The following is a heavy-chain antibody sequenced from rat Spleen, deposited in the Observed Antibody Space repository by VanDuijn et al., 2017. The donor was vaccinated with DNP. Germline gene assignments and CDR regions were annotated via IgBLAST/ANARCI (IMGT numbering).Heavy chain of an antibody. CDR1: GFTFSDYY. D-gene: IGHD1-11*01. V-gene: IGHV5-25*01. J-gene: IGHJ2*01. Sequence: EVQLVESGGGLVQPGRSLKLSCAASGFTFSDYYMAWVRQAPTKGLEWVASITGSGGNTYYRDSVKGRFTISRDNGKSTLYLQMESLRSEDTATYYCARYSLRLRVWDYWGQGVTVTVSS. CDR2: ITGSGGNT. CDR3: ARYSLRLRVWDY.